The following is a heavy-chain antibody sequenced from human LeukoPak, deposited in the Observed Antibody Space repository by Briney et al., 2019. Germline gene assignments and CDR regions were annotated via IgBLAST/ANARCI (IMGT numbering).Heavy chain of an antibody. J-gene: IGHJ3*02. V-gene: IGHV3-20*04. Sequence: GGSLRLSCAASGFTFDDYGMTWVRQPPGKGLEWVSSINWNGGSTGYADSVKGRFTISRDNAKNSLYLQMNSLRAEDTALYYCARDRGYLDWSPADAFDIWGQGTMVTVSS. CDR3: ARDRGYLDWSPADAFDI. CDR1: GFTFDDYG. D-gene: IGHD3-9*01. CDR2: INWNGGST.